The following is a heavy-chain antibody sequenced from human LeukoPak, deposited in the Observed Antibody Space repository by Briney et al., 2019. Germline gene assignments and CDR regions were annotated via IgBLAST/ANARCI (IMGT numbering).Heavy chain of an antibody. D-gene: IGHD6-13*01. CDR2: IYYSGST. CDR3: ARGARGGSNLIHWFDS. CDR1: GGSISSSSYY. V-gene: IGHV4-39*07. Sequence: SETLSLTCTVSGGSISSSSYYWGWIRQPPGKGLEWIGSIYYSGSTYYNPSLKSRVTISVDTSKNQFSLKLSSVTAADTAVYYCARGARGGSNLIHWFDSWGQGTLVTVSS. J-gene: IGHJ5*01.